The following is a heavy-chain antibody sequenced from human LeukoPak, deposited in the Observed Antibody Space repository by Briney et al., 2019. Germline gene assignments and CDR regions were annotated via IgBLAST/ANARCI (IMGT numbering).Heavy chain of an antibody. CDR2: ISGSGGST. D-gene: IGHD2-2*01. CDR1: GFTFSSYA. Sequence: GGSLRLSCAASGFTFSSYAMSWVRQAPGKGLEWVSAISGSGGSTYYADSVKGRFTISRDNSKNTLYLQMNSLRAEDTAVYYCAKDYCSSTSCYYLDYWGQGTLVTVSS. CDR3: AKDYCSSTSCYYLDY. J-gene: IGHJ4*02. V-gene: IGHV3-23*01.